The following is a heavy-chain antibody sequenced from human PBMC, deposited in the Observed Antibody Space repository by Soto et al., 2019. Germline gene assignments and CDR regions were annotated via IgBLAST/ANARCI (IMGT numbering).Heavy chain of an antibody. Sequence: SETLSLTCTVSGGSISSYYWSWIRQPPGKGLEWIGYIYYSGSTNYNPSLKSRVTISVDTSKNQFSLKLSSVTAADTAVYYCARDWVAAAENYYGMDVWGQGTTVTVSS. J-gene: IGHJ6*02. CDR1: GGSISSYY. CDR3: ARDWVAAAENYYGMDV. V-gene: IGHV4-59*01. CDR2: IYYSGST. D-gene: IGHD6-13*01.